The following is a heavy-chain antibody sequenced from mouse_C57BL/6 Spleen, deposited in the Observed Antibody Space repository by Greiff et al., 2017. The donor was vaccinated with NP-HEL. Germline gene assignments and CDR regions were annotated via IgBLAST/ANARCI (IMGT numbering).Heavy chain of an antibody. CDR2: ISYDGSN. CDR1: GYSITSGYY. CDR3: ATLYDYDDAMDY. Sequence: EVQLVESGPGLVKPSQSLSLTCSVTGYSITSGYYWNWIRQFPGNKLEWMGYISYDGSNNYNPSLKNRISITRDTSKNQFFLKLNSVTTEDTATYYCATLYDYDDAMDYWGQGTSVTVSS. J-gene: IGHJ4*01. D-gene: IGHD2-4*01. V-gene: IGHV3-6*01.